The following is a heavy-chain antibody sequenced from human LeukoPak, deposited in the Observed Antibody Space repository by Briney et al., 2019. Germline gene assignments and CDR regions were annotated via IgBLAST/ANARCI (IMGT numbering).Heavy chain of an antibody. J-gene: IGHJ5*02. Sequence: SQTLSLTCPISGDSVSSNSAAWNWIRQSPSRGLEWLGRTYYRSKWYNDYAVSVKSRITINPDTSKNQFSLQLNSVTPEDTAVYYCAREQTCSSTSCYPPNWFDPWGQGTLVTVSS. CDR3: AREQTCSSTSCYPPNWFDP. V-gene: IGHV6-1*01. CDR2: TYYRSKWYN. D-gene: IGHD2-2*01. CDR1: GDSVSSNSAA.